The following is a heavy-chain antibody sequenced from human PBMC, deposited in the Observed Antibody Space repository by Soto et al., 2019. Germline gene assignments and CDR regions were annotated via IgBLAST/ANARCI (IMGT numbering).Heavy chain of an antibody. CDR1: GGTFSSYT. J-gene: IGHJ6*02. CDR2: IIPILGIA. Sequence: ASVKVSCKASGGTFSSYTISWVRQAPGQGLEWMGRIIPILGIANYAQKFQGRVTITADKSTSTAYMELSSLRSEDTAVYYCARDRSSDSSGYYPRDYYYGMDVWGQGTTVTVSS. D-gene: IGHD3-22*01. V-gene: IGHV1-69*04. CDR3: ARDRSSDSSGYYPRDYYYGMDV.